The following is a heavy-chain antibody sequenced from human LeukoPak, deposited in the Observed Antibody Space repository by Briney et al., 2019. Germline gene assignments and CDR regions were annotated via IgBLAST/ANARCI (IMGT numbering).Heavy chain of an antibody. CDR2: IYTSGST. D-gene: IGHD2-2*01. CDR3: ARDGCSSTSCSDYYYYYYMDV. V-gene: IGHV4-4*07. CDR1: GGSISSYY. J-gene: IGHJ6*03. Sequence: SETLSLTCTVSGGSISSYYWSWIRQPAGKGLEWIGRIYTSGSTNYNPSLKSRVTMSVDTSKNQFSLKLSSVTAADTAVYYCARDGCSSTSCSDYYYYYYMDVWGKGTTVTVSS.